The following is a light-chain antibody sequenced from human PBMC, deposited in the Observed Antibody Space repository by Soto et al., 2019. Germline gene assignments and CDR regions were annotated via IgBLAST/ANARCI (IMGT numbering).Light chain of an antibody. V-gene: IGKV1-5*03. CDR2: KAS. J-gene: IGKJ1*01. CDR1: QSISSW. Sequence: DIHLTQSPSTLSASVGDRVTITCRASQSISSWLAWYQQKPGKAPKLLIYKASTLESGVPSRFSGSGSGTEFPLTISSLQPDDFATYYCQHWVDYMWTFGQGTKLEIK. CDR3: QHWVDYMWT.